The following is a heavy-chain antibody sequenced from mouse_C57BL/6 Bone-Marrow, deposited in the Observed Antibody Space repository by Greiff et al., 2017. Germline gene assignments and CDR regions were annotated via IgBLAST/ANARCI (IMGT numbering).Heavy chain of an antibody. CDR3: ARERVYDGYYFDY. Sequence: EVKLMESGPGLVKPSQSLSLTCSVTGYSITSGYYWNWIRQFPGNKLEWMGYISYDGSNNYNPSLKNRISITRDTSKNQFFLKLNSVTTEDTATYYCARERVYDGYYFDYWGQGTTLTVSS. D-gene: IGHD2-3*01. J-gene: IGHJ2*01. V-gene: IGHV3-6*01. CDR1: GYSITSGYY. CDR2: ISYDGSN.